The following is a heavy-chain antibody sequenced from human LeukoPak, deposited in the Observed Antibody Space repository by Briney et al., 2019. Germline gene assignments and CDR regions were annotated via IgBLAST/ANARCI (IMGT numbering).Heavy chain of an antibody. D-gene: IGHD3-10*01. J-gene: IGHJ5*02. Sequence: SGPGLVKPSETLSLTCTVSGGSISSYYWSWIRQPPGKGLEWIGEINHSGSTNYNPSLKSRVTISVDTSKNQFSLKLSSVTAADTAVYYCAREGYYGSGGDPWGQGTLVTVSS. CDR2: INHSGST. CDR1: GGSISSYY. V-gene: IGHV4-34*01. CDR3: AREGYYGSGGDP.